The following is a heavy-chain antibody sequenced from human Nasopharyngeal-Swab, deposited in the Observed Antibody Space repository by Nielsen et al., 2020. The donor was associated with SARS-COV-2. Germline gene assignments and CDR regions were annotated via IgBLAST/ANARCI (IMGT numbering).Heavy chain of an antibody. J-gene: IGHJ5*02. CDR1: GGSMNSNNYY. Sequence: GSLRLSCTVAGGSMNSNNYYWGWIRQPPEKGLEGIGSIYYSGTTYYNPSLKSRVTISLDTSKNQFSLKLNSLTAADTAVYLCARAIKIFGAVVGSFDPWGQGTLVTVSS. V-gene: IGHV4-39*07. CDR2: IYYSGTT. D-gene: IGHD3-3*01. CDR3: ARAIKIFGAVVGSFDP.